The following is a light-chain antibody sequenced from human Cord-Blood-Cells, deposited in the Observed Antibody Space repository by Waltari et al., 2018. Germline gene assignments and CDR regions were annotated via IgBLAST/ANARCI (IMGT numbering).Light chain of an antibody. J-gene: IGLJ1*01. CDR1: RRDVGGYNY. Sequence: QSALTQPRSVSGSPGQSVTISCTGTRRDVGGYNYVSWYQQPPGKAPKLMIYGVSKWPSGVPDRFSGSKSGNTASLTISGLQAEDEADYYCCSYAGSYTYVFGTGTKVTVL. CDR2: GVS. V-gene: IGLV2-11*01. CDR3: CSYAGSYTYV.